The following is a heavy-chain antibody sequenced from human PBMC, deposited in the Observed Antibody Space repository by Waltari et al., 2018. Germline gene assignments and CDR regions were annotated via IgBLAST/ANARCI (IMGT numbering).Heavy chain of an antibody. J-gene: IGHJ4*02. D-gene: IGHD3-16*02. CDR1: GFTFSSYA. V-gene: IGHV3-23*01. CDR2: ISGSGGST. Sequence: EVQLLESGGGLVQPGGSLRLSCAASGFTFSSYAMSWVRQAPGKGLEWVSAISGSGGSTYYADSVKGRFTISRDNSKNTLYLQMNSLRAEDTAVYYCAKERSYDYIWGSYRPFDYWGQGTLVTVSS. CDR3: AKERSYDYIWGSYRPFDY.